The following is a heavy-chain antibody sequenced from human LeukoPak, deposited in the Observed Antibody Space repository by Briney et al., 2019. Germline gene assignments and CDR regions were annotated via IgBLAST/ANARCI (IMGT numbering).Heavy chain of an antibody. CDR3: ATSGWYLLPGIY. V-gene: IGHV4-34*01. CDR1: GGSFSGYY. Sequence: SETLSLTCAVYGGSFSGYYWSWIRQPPGKGLEWIGEINHSGSTNYNPSLKSRVTISVDTSKNQFSLKLSSVTAADTAVFYCATSGWYLLPGIYWGQGTLVTVSS. CDR2: INHSGST. J-gene: IGHJ4*02. D-gene: IGHD6-19*01.